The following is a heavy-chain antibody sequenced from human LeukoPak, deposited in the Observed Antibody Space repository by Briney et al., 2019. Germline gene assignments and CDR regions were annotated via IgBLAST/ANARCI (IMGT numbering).Heavy chain of an antibody. D-gene: IGHD2-2*01. V-gene: IGHV1-69*13. CDR1: GGTFSSYA. Sequence: ASVKVSCKASGGTFSSYAISWVRQAPGQGLEWMGGIIPIFGTANYAQKFQGRVTITADESTSTAYMELSSLRSEDTAVYYCARNIVVVPADTNYYYYYMDVWGKGTTVTVSS. CDR3: ARNIVVVPADTNYYYYYMDV. CDR2: IIPIFGTA. J-gene: IGHJ6*03.